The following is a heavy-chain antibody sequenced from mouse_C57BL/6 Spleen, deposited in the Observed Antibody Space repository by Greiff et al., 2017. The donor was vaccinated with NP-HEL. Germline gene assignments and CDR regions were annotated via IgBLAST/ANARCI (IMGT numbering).Heavy chain of an antibody. CDR1: GYTFTTYP. J-gene: IGHJ1*03. CDR2: INPNNGGT. V-gene: IGHV1-22*01. D-gene: IGHD2-14*01. CDR3: ARAGGIYPEWYFDV. Sequence: VQLKESGAELVKPGASVKMSCKASGYTFTTYPIEWMKQNHGKSLEWIGYINPNNGGTSYNQKFKGKATLTVNKSSSTAYMELRSLTSEDSAVYYCARAGGIYPEWYFDVWGTGTTVTVSS.